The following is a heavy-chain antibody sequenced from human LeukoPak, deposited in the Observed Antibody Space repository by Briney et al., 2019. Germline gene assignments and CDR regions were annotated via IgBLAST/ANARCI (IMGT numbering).Heavy chain of an antibody. Sequence: PSETLSLTCAVYGGSFSGYYWSWIRQPPGKGLEWIGEINHSGSTNYNPSLKSRVTISVDTSKNQFSLKLSSVTAADTAVYYCARLREDWSGYYSYYYYYYMDVWGKGTTVTVSS. CDR2: INHSGST. J-gene: IGHJ6*03. V-gene: IGHV4-34*01. CDR1: GGSFSGYY. D-gene: IGHD3-3*01. CDR3: ARLREDWSGYYSYYYYYYMDV.